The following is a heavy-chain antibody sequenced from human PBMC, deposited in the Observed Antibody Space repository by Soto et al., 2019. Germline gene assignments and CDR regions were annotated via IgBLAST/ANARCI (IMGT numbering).Heavy chain of an antibody. V-gene: IGHV5-51*01. CDR1: GYSFSTYW. J-gene: IGHJ4*01. CDR2: ISAGHSKV. CDR3: ARHSSGPNSHVDY. D-gene: IGHD1-26*01. Sequence: GESLNISCKGSGYSFSTYWIAWVRQTPEKGLEWIGIISAGHSKVRYSPSFEGQVTISVDKSIATAYLQWNTLKASDTAIYYCARHSSGPNSHVDYWGQGTLVTVSS.